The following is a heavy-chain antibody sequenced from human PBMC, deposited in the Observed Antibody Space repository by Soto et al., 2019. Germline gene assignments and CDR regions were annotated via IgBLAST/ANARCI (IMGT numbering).Heavy chain of an antibody. CDR3: AGPIAAAGTNAFDI. CDR2: TYYGSKWYN. V-gene: IGHV6-1*01. J-gene: IGHJ3*02. D-gene: IGHD6-13*01. CDR1: GDSVSSNSAA. Sequence: SQTLSLTCAISGDSVSSNSAAWNWIRQSPSRGLEWLGRTYYGSKWYNDYAVSVKSRITINPDTSKNQFSLQLNSVTPEDTAVYYCAGPIAAAGTNAFDIWGQGTMVTVSS.